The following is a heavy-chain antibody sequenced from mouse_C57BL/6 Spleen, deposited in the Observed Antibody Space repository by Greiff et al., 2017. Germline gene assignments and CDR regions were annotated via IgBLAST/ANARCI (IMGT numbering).Heavy chain of an antibody. CDR2: IHPNSGST. D-gene: IGHD1-1*01. CDR1: GYTFTSYW. V-gene: IGHV1-64*01. CDR3: ARRTTERYFDV. Sequence: QVQLQQPGAELVKPGASVKLSCKASGYTFTSYWMHWVKQRPGQGLEWIGMIHPNSGSTNYNEKFKSKATLTVDKSSSTAYMQLSSLTSEDSAVYYCARRTTERYFDVWGTGTTGTVSS. J-gene: IGHJ1*03.